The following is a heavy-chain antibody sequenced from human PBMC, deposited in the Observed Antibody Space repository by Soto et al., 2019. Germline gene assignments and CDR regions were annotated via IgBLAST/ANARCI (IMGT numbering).Heavy chain of an antibody. J-gene: IGHJ3*02. Sequence: QLQLQESGPGLVKPSETLSLKCSVSGGSISDNNYHWGWVRQAPGKGLEWIGTMHYRGSTYYNPSLKIRVAISVDTSKNQFSLNLNSVTAADTAVYFCARHERTHYGFDIWSQGTIVTVS. V-gene: IGHV4-39*01. D-gene: IGHD1-1*01. CDR3: ARHERTHYGFDI. CDR1: GGSISDNNYH. CDR2: MHYRGST.